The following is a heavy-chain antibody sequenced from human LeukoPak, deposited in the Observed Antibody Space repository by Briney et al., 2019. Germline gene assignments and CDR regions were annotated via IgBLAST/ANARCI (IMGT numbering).Heavy chain of an antibody. Sequence: GASVKVSCKASGYTFTGYYMHWVRQAPGQGLEWMAWINPNSGGTNYAQKFQGRVTMTRDTSISTAYMELSRLRSDDTAVYYCVTLLSNAAFDYWGRGTLVTVSS. V-gene: IGHV1-2*02. CDR3: VTLLSNAAFDY. J-gene: IGHJ4*02. CDR2: INPNSGGT. D-gene: IGHD6-25*01. CDR1: GYTFTGYY.